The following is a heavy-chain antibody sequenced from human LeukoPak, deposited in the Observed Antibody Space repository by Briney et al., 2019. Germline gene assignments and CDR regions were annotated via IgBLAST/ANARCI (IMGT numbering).Heavy chain of an antibody. V-gene: IGHV3-48*01. CDR2: LSSSSSVI. CDR1: GFTFSTYA. J-gene: IGHJ3*02. Sequence: GGSLRLSCAASGFTFSTYAMDWVRQAPGKGLEWVSYLSSSSSVIYHAGSVKGRFTISRDNSKNTLYLQMNSLRAEDTAVYYCAKVSSGWDSAFDIWGQGTMVTVSS. CDR3: AKVSSGWDSAFDI. D-gene: IGHD6-19*01.